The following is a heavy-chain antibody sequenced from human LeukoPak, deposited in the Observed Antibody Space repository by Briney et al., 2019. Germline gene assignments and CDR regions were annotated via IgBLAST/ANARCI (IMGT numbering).Heavy chain of an antibody. CDR1: GFTFTNYW. D-gene: IGHD1-7*01. V-gene: IGHV3-7*01. CDR3: ASRAGKPGNTPWCFDY. J-gene: IGHJ4*02. CDR2: IRQDGSET. Sequence: PGGSLRLSCAASGFTFTNYWMTWVRQAPGKGPEWVANIRQDGSETNYVDSVRGRFTIARDNTKNSLYLQMPSLRGEGTAVYYCASRAGKPGNTPWCFDYWGQGALVTVSS.